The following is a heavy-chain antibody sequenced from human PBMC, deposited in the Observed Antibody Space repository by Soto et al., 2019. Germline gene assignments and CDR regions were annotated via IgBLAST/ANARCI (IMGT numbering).Heavy chain of an antibody. CDR2: VYSTGST. D-gene: IGHD2-8*01. J-gene: IGHJ4*02. CDR1: GDSITTNGYY. Sequence: SETLSLTCSVSGDSITTNGYYWGWIRQPPGKGLQWIGNVYSTGSTFSHPSLTSRVFISVDTSKTKLPLRMTSVTAADTAVYYCARSHYTYGLLIDYWGPGIMVTVSS. CDR3: ARSHYTYGLLIDY. V-gene: IGHV4-39*01.